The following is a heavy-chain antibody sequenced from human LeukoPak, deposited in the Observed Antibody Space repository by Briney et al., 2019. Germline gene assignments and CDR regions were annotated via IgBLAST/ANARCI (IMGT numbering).Heavy chain of an antibody. J-gene: IGHJ5*02. D-gene: IGHD3-22*01. CDR3: ARAQGSSGLNWFDP. CDR2: IYTSGST. CDR1: GGSISSYY. V-gene: IGHV4-4*07. Sequence: SETLSLTCTVSGGSISSYYWSWIRQPAGKGLGWIGRIYTSGSTNYNPSLKSRVTMSVDTSKNQFSLKLSSVTAADTAVYYCARAQGSSGLNWFDPWGQGTLVTVSS.